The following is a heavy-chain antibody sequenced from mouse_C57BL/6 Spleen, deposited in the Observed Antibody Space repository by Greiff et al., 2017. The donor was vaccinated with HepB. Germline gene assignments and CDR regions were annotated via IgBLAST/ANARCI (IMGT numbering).Heavy chain of an antibody. D-gene: IGHD2-3*01. CDR1: GYAFTNYL. V-gene: IGHV1-54*01. J-gene: IGHJ4*01. CDR2: INPGSGGT. CDR3: AGGFYDGSYYAMDY. Sequence: VQLQQSGAELVRPGTSVKVSCKASGYAFTNYLIEWVKQRPGQGLEWIGVINPGSGGTNYNEKFKGKATLTADKSSSTAYMHLSSLTSEDSAVYFCAGGFYDGSYYAMDYWGQGTSVTVSS.